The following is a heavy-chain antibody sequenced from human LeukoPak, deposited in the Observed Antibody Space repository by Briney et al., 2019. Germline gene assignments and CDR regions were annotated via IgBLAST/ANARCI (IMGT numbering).Heavy chain of an antibody. CDR3: ARHLRSVYDPRAFDY. CDR1: GGYISSSSYF. V-gene: IGHV4-39*01. D-gene: IGHD5/OR15-5a*01. J-gene: IGHJ4*02. CDR2: MSYSGST. Sequence: PSETLSLTCTVSGGYISSSSYFWAWIRQPPGKGLECIGSMSYSGSTYYNPSLKSRVTISVDTSKNQFSLKLTSVTAADTAVYYCARHLRSVYDPRAFDYWGQGTRVSVSS.